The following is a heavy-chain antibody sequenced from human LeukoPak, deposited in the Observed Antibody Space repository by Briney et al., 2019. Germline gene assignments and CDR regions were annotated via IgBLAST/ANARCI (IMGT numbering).Heavy chain of an antibody. V-gene: IGHV4-39*01. CDR3: ARVAVESWYYYYGMDV. D-gene: IGHD6-19*01. J-gene: IGHJ6*02. Sequence: SETLSLTCTVSGGSISSSSYYWGWIRQPPGKGLEWIGSIYYSGSTYYNPSLKSRVTISVDTSKNQFSLKLSSVTAADTAVYYCARVAVESWYYYYGMDVWGQGTTVTVSS. CDR1: GGSISSSSYY. CDR2: IYYSGST.